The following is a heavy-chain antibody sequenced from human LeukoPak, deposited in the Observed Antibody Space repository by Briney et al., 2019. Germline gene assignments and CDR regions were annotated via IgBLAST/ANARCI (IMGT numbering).Heavy chain of an antibody. CDR3: ARGAPYSNYVGLYYYYYMDV. Sequence: PSQTLSLTCTVSGGSISSGNYYWSWIRQPPGKGLEWIGEINHSGSTNYNPSLKSRVTISVDTSKNQFSLKLSSVTAADTAVYYCARGAPYSNYVGLYYYYYMDVWGKGTTVTVSS. V-gene: IGHV4-39*07. D-gene: IGHD4-11*01. J-gene: IGHJ6*03. CDR1: GGSISSGNYY. CDR2: INHSGST.